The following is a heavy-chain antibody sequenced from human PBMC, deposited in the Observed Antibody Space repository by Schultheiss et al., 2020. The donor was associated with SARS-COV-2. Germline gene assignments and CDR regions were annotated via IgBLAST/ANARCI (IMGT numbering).Heavy chain of an antibody. Sequence: GESLKISCAASGFTFRSYWMSWVRQAPGKGLEWVANIKQDGSVKHYVDSVRGRFIISRDNTKNSLDLQMNSLRVDDTAVYYCARHYYGSGIHTYYDYWGQGTLVTVSS. CDR3: ARHYYGSGIHTYYDY. V-gene: IGHV3-7*03. D-gene: IGHD3-10*01. J-gene: IGHJ4*02. CDR2: IKQDGSVK. CDR1: GFTFRSYW.